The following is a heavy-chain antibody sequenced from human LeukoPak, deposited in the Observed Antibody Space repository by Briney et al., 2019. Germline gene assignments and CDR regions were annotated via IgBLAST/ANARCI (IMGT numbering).Heavy chain of an antibody. CDR3: TTDYYCGGDCYPVDY. V-gene: IGHV3-15*01. CDR1: GFTFSNAW. D-gene: IGHD2-21*02. CDR2: FKTKTDGGTT. Sequence: GGSLRLSCVASGFTFSNAWMSWVRQAPGKGVEWVGRFKTKTDGGTTDYAAPVKGRFTISRDDSKNTLYLQMNSLKTEDTAVYYCTTDYYCGGDCYPVDYWGQGTLVTVSS. J-gene: IGHJ4*02.